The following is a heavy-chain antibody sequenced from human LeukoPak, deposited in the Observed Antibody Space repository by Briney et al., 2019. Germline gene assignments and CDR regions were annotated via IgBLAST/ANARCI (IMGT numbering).Heavy chain of an antibody. CDR1: GFTFSSYA. D-gene: IGHD6-19*01. J-gene: IGHJ4*02. CDR3: AKKSRVAVAGPPADY. Sequence: PGGSLRLSCAASGFTFSSYAMSWVRQAPGKGLEWVSAISGSGGSTYYADSVKGRFTISRDNSKNTLYLQMNSLRAEDTAVYYCAKKSRVAVAGPPADYWGQGTLVTVSS. CDR2: ISGSGGST. V-gene: IGHV3-23*01.